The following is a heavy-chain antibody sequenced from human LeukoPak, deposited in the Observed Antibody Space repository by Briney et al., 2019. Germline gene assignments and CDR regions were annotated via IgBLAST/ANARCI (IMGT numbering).Heavy chain of an antibody. Sequence: GGSLRLSCAASGFTFSNYAMSWVRQAPGKGLEWVSGITTSGDSTYYADSVKGRFTISRGNSKNTLYLQMNSLRAEDTAVYYCAKDYGDSSWGQGTLVTVSS. CDR2: ITTSGDST. CDR3: AKDYGDSS. CDR1: GFTFSNYA. D-gene: IGHD2-21*01. V-gene: IGHV3-23*01. J-gene: IGHJ5*02.